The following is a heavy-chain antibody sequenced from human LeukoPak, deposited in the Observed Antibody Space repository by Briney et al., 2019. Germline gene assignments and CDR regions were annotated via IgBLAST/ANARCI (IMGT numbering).Heavy chain of an antibody. V-gene: IGHV4-34*01. CDR1: GGSFSGYY. CDR2: ISHSGST. D-gene: IGHD5-18*01. Sequence: SETLSLTRSVYGGSFSGYYWIWIRQSPEMGLQWIGEISHSGSTNYNPSLKSRLTMSVDTSKNQSSLKLSSVTAADTAVYYCARDGYSFGRGFDPWGQGTLVTVSS. J-gene: IGHJ5*02. CDR3: ARDGYSFGRGFDP.